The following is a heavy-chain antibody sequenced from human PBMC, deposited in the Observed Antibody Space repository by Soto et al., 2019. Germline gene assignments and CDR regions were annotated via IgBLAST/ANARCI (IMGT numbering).Heavy chain of an antibody. Sequence: GGSLRLSCAASGSTSSSYAMSWVRQAPGKGLEWVSLTYSGGATYYTDSVKGRFTVSRDNSKNTMLLQMNSLRAEDTAVYYCVRRGYCSGGSCYSIYGFDIWGQGTMVTVSS. V-gene: IGHV3-66*01. CDR2: TYSGGAT. J-gene: IGHJ3*02. D-gene: IGHD2-15*01. CDR1: GSTSSSYA. CDR3: VRRGYCSGGSCYSIYGFDI.